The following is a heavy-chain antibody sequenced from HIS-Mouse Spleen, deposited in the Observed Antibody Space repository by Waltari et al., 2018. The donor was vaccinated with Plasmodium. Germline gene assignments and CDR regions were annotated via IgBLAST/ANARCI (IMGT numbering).Heavy chain of an antibody. CDR3: ARSIAATVTFYFDY. D-gene: IGHD6-13*01. CDR2: IYYSGST. Sequence: QVQLQESGPGLVKPSQTLSLTCTVSGGSISSGGYYWSWIRQHPGKGLEWLGYIYYSGSTYYNPSLKSRVTISVDTSKNQFARKLSSVTAADTAVYYCARSIAATVTFYFDYWGQGTLVTVSS. J-gene: IGHJ4*02. CDR1: GGSISSGGYY. V-gene: IGHV4-31*03.